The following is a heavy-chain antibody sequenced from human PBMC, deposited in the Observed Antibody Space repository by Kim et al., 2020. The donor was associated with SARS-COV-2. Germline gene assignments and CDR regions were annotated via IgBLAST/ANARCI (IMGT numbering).Heavy chain of an antibody. CDR3: ARDPFTYNDYGGGLDH. CDR2: IYYSGRT. D-gene: IGHD4-17*01. J-gene: IGHJ4*02. Sequence: SETLSLTCTVSGDSVRSGAYYWTWIRQPPGKALEWIGHIYYSGRTKYNPSLRSRVAISLDTSMNQFSLEMSSVTAADTAIYYCARDPFTYNDYGGGLDHWGRGALVTVSS. CDR1: GDSVRSGAYY. V-gene: IGHV4-61*08.